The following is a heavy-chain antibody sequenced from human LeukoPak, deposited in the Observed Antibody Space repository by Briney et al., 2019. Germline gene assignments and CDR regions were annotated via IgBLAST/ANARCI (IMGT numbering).Heavy chain of an antibody. Sequence: GGSLRLSCAASGFTFSTCAMTWVRQAPGKGLEWVSAISGSGSGTYYADSVKGRFTISRDNPKNTLYLQMNSLRAEDTAVYYCAKEFRGYTRTIEYWGREPWSPSPQ. CDR3: AKEFRGYTRTIEY. CDR1: GFTFSTCA. D-gene: IGHD5-12*01. V-gene: IGHV3-23*01. CDR2: ISGSGSGT. J-gene: IGHJ4*02.